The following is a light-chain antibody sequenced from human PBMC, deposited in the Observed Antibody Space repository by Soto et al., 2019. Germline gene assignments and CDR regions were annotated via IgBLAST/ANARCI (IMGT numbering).Light chain of an antibody. J-gene: IGKJ1*01. CDR2: GAS. CDR3: QQYNNWHPWT. V-gene: IGKV3-15*01. CDR1: QSVSSN. Sequence: EIVMTQSPATLSVSPGERATLSCRASQSVSSNLAWYQQKPGQAPRLLIYGASTRATGIPARFSGSGSGTEFTLTISSLQSEDFSVYYCQQYNNWHPWTFGQETKVAIK.